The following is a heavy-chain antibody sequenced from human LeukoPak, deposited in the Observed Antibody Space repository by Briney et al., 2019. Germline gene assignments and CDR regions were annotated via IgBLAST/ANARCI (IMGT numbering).Heavy chain of an antibody. CDR2: INHRGST. CDR1: GGSFSGNY. Sequence: PSETLSLTCAVYGGSFSGNYWSWIRQPPGKGLEWIGEINHRGSTNYNPSLKSRVTISVDTSKNQFSLKLSSVTAADTAVYYCARGPNVVVTAIPIDYWGQGILVTVSS. V-gene: IGHV4-34*01. CDR3: ARGPNVVVTAIPIDY. D-gene: IGHD2-21*02. J-gene: IGHJ4*02.